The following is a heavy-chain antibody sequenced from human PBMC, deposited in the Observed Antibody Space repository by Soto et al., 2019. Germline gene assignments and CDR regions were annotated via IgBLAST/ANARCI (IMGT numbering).Heavy chain of an antibody. Sequence: QVHLVQSGAEVKKPGASVKVSCKTSGYTFTRYGISWVRQAPGQGLEWMGWISGYDGRTNFAQKVQDRVTMTTDTSTSTVYMELRSLSSDDTAVYSCARAGHVPYYYYAMDVWGQGTTVTVSS. CDR3: ARAGHVPYYYYAMDV. CDR2: ISGYDGRT. CDR1: GYTFTRYG. J-gene: IGHJ6*02. V-gene: IGHV1-18*01. D-gene: IGHD3-16*01.